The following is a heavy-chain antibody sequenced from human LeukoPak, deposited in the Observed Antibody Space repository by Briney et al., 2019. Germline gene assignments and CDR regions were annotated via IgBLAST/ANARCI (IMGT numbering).Heavy chain of an antibody. V-gene: IGHV3-23*01. CDR3: AKAVGSSGYFSRDAFDI. CDR1: GFTFSRYA. Sequence: QAGGSLRLSCAPSGFTFSRYAMSWVRQAPGKGLEWVAVISGGGSGTYYADSVRGRFTISRDNSKNTVYLQMNSLRAEDTAIYYCAKAVGSSGYFSRDAFDIWGQGTMVTVSS. J-gene: IGHJ3*02. D-gene: IGHD3-22*01. CDR2: ISGGGSGT.